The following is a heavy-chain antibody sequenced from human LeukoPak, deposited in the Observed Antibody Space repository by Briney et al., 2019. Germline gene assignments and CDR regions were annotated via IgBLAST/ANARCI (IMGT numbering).Heavy chain of an antibody. Sequence: GASVKVSCKASGYTFTGYYMHWVRQAPGQGLEWMGWISPNSGGTNYAQKFQGRVTMTRDTSISTAYMELSRLRSDDTAVYYCAMNCTNGVCLPGRGLDPWGQGTLVTVSS. CDR3: AMNCTNGVCLPGRGLDP. V-gene: IGHV1-2*02. J-gene: IGHJ5*02. CDR1: GYTFTGYY. CDR2: ISPNSGGT. D-gene: IGHD2-8*01.